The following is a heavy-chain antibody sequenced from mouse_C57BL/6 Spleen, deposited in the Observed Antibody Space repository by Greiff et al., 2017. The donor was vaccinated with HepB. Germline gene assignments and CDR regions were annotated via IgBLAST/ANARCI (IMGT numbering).Heavy chain of an antibody. CDR1: GYTFTSYW. CDR3: AMKCYGSDFDY. D-gene: IGHD1-1*01. Sequence: VQLQQSGAELAKPGASVKLSCKASGYTFTSYWMHWVKQRPGQGLEWIGYINPSSGYTKYNQKFKDKATLTADKSSSTAYMKLSSLTYEDSSVYYCAMKCYGSDFDYWGQGTTLTVSS. V-gene: IGHV1-7*01. CDR2: INPSSGYT. J-gene: IGHJ2*01.